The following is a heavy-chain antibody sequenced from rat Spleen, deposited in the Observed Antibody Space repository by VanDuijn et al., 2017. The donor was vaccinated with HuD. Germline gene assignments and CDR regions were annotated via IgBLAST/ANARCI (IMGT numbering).Heavy chain of an antibody. D-gene: IGHD1-11*01. CDR2: IRNKANGYTT. V-gene: IGHV7-7*01. J-gene: IGHJ4*01. Sequence: EVKLLESGGGLVQPGGSMRLSCAASGFTFTDFYMNWIRQPAGKAPEWLGFIRNKANGYTTEYNPSVKGRFTISRDNTQNMLYLQMNTLRAEDTATYYCAREGLLDYVMDAWGQGASVTVSS. CDR3: AREGLLDYVMDA. CDR1: GFTFTDFY.